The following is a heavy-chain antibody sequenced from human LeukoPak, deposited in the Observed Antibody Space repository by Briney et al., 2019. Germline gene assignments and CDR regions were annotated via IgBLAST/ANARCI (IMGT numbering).Heavy chain of an antibody. CDR3: ARVMSDYGDYVSFDY. J-gene: IGHJ4*02. V-gene: IGHV3-66*01. CDR1: GFTVSSNY. CDR2: IYSGGST. Sequence: GSLRLSCAASGFTVSSNYLSWVRQAPGKGLEWVPVIYSGGSTYYTDSVKGRFTICGDNFKNTVHLQMNSLRAEDTAVYYCARVMSDYGDYVSFDYWGQGTLVTVSS. D-gene: IGHD4-17*01.